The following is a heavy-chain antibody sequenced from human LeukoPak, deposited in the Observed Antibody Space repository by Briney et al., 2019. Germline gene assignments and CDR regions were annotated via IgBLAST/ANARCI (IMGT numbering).Heavy chain of an antibody. J-gene: IGHJ3*02. CDR3: ARDSDYGDYVWAFDI. CDR2: ISSSGSTI. Sequence: GGSLRLSCAASGFTLSSYEVNWVRQAPGKGLEWVSYISSSGSTIYYADSVKGRFTISRDNAKKSLYLQMYSLRAEDTAVYYCARDSDYGDYVWAFDIWGQGTMVTVSS. CDR1: GFTLSSYE. D-gene: IGHD4-17*01. V-gene: IGHV3-48*03.